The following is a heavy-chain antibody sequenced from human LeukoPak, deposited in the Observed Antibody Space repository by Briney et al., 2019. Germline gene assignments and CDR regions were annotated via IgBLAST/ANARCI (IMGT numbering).Heavy chain of an antibody. Sequence: GRSLRLSCAASGFTFDDYSMHWVRQAPGKGLEWVAGISWHSRSIGYADSVKGRFTISRDNAKNSVSMQMNSLRTEDTALYYCTKDLSSQWFTDIRHYGMNVWGQGTTVAVSS. CDR3: TKDLSSQWFTDIRHYGMNV. V-gene: IGHV3-9*01. J-gene: IGHJ6*02. CDR2: ISWHSRSI. CDR1: GFTFDDYS. D-gene: IGHD3-22*01.